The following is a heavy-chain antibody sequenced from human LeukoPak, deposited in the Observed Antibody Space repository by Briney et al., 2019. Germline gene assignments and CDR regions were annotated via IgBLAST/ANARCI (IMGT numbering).Heavy chain of an antibody. V-gene: IGHV4-59*01. CDR1: GGSISTYY. Sequence: SETLSLTGTGSGGSISTYYWSWIRQRPGKGLEWSGYIYSSGSTNYNPSLKSRITISVDTSRNPFSLSLSSVTAAHTAVYYCARGTVQMGMGERYFDNWGQGTLVTVSP. J-gene: IGHJ4*02. CDR3: ARGTVQMGMGERYFDN. CDR2: IYSSGST. D-gene: IGHD1-1*01.